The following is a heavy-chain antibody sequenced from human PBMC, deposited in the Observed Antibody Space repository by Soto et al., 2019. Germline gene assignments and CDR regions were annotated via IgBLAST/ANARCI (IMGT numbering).Heavy chain of an antibody. CDR1: GGTFSSYA. D-gene: IGHD3-22*01. Sequence: SVKVSCKASGGTFSSYAISWVRQAPGQGLEWMGGIIPIFGTANYAQKFQGRVTITADESTSTAYMELSSLRSEDTAVYYCAREVTMIVVRPYYGMDVWGQGTKVTVSS. CDR2: IIPIFGTA. CDR3: AREVTMIVVRPYYGMDV. J-gene: IGHJ6*02. V-gene: IGHV1-69*13.